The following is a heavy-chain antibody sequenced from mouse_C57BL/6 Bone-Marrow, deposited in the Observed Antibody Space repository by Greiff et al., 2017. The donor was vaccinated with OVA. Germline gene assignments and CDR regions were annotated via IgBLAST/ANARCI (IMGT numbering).Heavy chain of an antibody. V-gene: IGHV1-75*01. D-gene: IGHD2-12*01. CDR1: GYTFTDYY. CDR2: IFPGSGST. J-gene: IGHJ3*01. CDR3: AREVYYTSFAY. Sequence: VQGVESGPELVKPGASVKISCKASGYTFTDYYINWVKQRPGQGLEWIGWIFPGSGSTYYNEKFKGKATLTVDKSSSTAYMLLSSLTSEDSAVYFCAREVYYTSFAYWGQGTLVTVSA.